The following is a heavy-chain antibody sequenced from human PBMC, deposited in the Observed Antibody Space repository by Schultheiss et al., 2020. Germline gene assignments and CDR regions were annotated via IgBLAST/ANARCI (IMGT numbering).Heavy chain of an antibody. Sequence: GGSLRLSCAASGFTFSSYSMNWVRQAPGKGLEWVSSISSSGSTIYYADSVKGRFTISRDNAKNSLYLQMNSLRAEDTAVYYCARASDYGDYSAPFDYWGQGTLVTVSS. D-gene: IGHD4-17*01. CDR2: ISSSGSTI. CDR1: GFTFSSYS. J-gene: IGHJ4*02. V-gene: IGHV3-48*04. CDR3: ARASDYGDYSAPFDY.